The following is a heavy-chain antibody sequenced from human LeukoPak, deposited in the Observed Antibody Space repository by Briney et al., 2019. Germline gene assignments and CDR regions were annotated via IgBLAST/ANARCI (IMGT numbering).Heavy chain of an antibody. CDR2: ISSSSSYI. Sequence: GGSPRLSWAASGFTIRTYTMNWVRQAPGKGLEWVSSISSSSSYIFYAGSVKGRFTISRDNSKNTLYLQMNSLRAEDTAVYYCAKDFWITMVRGVTTESWGQGTLVTVSS. V-gene: IGHV3-21*04. CDR1: GFTIRTYT. J-gene: IGHJ5*02. D-gene: IGHD3-10*01. CDR3: AKDFWITMVRGVTTES.